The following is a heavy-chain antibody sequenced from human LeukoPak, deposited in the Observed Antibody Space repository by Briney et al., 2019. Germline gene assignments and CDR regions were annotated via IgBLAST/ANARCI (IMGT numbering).Heavy chain of an antibody. CDR2: IKQDGIEK. D-gene: IGHD3-3*01. CDR3: ARDISSYDFWRVTMGDY. Sequence: QAGGSLRLSCVASGSTFRNYWMSWVRQAPGKGLEWVGNIKQDGIEKYYVDSVNGRFTISRDNAKNSLYLQMNSLRAEDTAVYYCARDISSYDFWRVTMGDYWGQGTLVTVSS. J-gene: IGHJ4*02. CDR1: GSTFRNYW. V-gene: IGHV3-7*01.